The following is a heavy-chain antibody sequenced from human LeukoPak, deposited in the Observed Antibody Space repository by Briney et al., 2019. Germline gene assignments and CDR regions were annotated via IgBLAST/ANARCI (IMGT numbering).Heavy chain of an antibody. Sequence: ASVKVSCKASGYTFTSYGISWVRHAPGPGQEWMGWSSAYNGNTNYAQKPQGRVTMATDTSTSAAYMELRSLRSDDSVVYYCARTVMDVWGQGTADSVSS. CDR2: SSAYNGNT. CDR1: GYTFTSYG. J-gene: IGHJ6*02. V-gene: IGHV1-18*01. CDR3: ARTVMDV. D-gene: IGHD4-17*01.